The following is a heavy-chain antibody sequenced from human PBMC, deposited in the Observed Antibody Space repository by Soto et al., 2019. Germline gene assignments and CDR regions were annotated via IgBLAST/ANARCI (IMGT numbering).Heavy chain of an antibody. CDR1: GFTFNNYA. CDR3: AKMGVVVATAILQ. J-gene: IGHJ4*02. V-gene: IGHV3-23*01. Sequence: GGSLRLSCAASGFTFNNYAMSWVRPAPGKGLEWVSSISASGDTTHYADSVKGRFTISRDNSKNTMHLQMNSLRVEDTAVYYCAKMGVVVATAILQWGQGTLVTVSS. D-gene: IGHD2-21*02. CDR2: ISASGDTT.